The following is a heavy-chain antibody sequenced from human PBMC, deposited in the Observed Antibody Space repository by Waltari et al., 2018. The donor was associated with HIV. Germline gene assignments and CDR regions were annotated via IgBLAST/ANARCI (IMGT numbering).Heavy chain of an antibody. CDR1: GYTFTTNS. CDR2: INTNTWNP. D-gene: IGHD3-10*01. CDR3: VRDGGRSRAFDY. Sequence: QVQLVQSGSELKKPGTSVKLSCKSSGYTFTTNSLNWVRQAPGHGLERMGWINTNTWNPMYAQGFTGRFVFSLDTSVSTAYLQISSLKAEDTAVYYCVRDGGRSRAFDYWGQGTLVTVSS. V-gene: IGHV7-4-1*02. J-gene: IGHJ4*02.